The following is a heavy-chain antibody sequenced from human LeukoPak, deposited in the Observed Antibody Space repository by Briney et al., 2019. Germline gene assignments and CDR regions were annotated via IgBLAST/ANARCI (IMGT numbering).Heavy chain of an antibody. CDR1: GFTFSDHY. V-gene: IGHV3-72*01. J-gene: IGHJ4*02. D-gene: IGHD3-9*01. Sequence: GGSLRLSCAGSGFTFSDHYMDWVRQAPGKGLEGVGRIRKKANGYTTEYAASVKGKFTISRDDSKNSLHLQMNSLRSEDTAVYYCARGYYDILTGHHTFDYWGQGILVTVSS. CDR3: ARGYYDILTGHHTFDY. CDR2: IRKKANGYTT.